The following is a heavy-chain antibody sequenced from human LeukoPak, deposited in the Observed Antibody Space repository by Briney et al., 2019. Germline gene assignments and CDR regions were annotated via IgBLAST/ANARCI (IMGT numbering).Heavy chain of an antibody. CDR1: GFTFSSYG. D-gene: IGHD5-18*01. CDR3: AKEVLGVYSYGHTDY. Sequence: GRSLRLSCAASGFTFSSYGMHWVRQAPGKGLEWGAVISYDGSNKYYADSVKGRFTISRDNSKNTLYLQMNSLRAEDTAVYYCAKEVLGVYSYGHTDYWGQGTLVTVSS. CDR2: ISYDGSNK. V-gene: IGHV3-30*18. J-gene: IGHJ4*02.